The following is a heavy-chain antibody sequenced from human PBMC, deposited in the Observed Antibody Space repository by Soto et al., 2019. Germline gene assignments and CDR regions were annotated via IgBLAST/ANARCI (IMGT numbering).Heavy chain of an antibody. V-gene: IGHV4-31*03. J-gene: IGHJ3*02. CDR3: ARYDYVEPFDI. Sequence: TLSLPFTVSGGSISSGGYYWSSIRQHPGKGLEWIGYIYYSGSTYYNPSLKSRVTISVDTSKNQFSLKLSSVTAADTAVYYCARYDYVEPFDIWGQGTMVTVS. D-gene: IGHD3-16*01. CDR1: GGSISSGGYY. CDR2: IYYSGST.